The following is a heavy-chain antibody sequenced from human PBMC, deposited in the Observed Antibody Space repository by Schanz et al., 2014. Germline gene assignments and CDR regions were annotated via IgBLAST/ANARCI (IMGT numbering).Heavy chain of an antibody. Sequence: EVQLVESGGGLIQPGGSLRLSCAVSGFTVNTNYMTWVRQAPRKGLEWVSSISSGSHYIYYADSVKGRFTISRDNARNSLYLQMNSLRAEDTAVYYCARGGADSAMAHEYWGRGTLVTVSS. CDR1: GFTVNTNY. D-gene: IGHD5-18*01. V-gene: IGHV3-21*02. CDR2: ISSGSHYI. CDR3: ARGGADSAMAHEY. J-gene: IGHJ4*02.